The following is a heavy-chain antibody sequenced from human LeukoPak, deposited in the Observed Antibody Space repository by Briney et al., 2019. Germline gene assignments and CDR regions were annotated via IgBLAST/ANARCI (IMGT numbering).Heavy chain of an antibody. Sequence: SETLSLTCTVSGGSISSGFYYWSWIQQPAGKGLEWIGRIYTSGSTNYNPSLKSRISISVGTSKNQFSPKLTSVTAADTAVYYCAREHPRGEVDDFDYWGQGTLVTVSS. J-gene: IGHJ4*02. V-gene: IGHV4-61*02. D-gene: IGHD3-16*01. CDR1: GGSISSGFYY. CDR3: AREHPRGEVDDFDY. CDR2: IYTSGST.